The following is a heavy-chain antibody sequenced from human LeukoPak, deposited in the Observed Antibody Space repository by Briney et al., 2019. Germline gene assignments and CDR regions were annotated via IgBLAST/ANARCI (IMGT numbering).Heavy chain of an antibody. J-gene: IGHJ4*02. CDR3: AVDYEGYYFGY. CDR1: GGTFSSYA. Sequence: SVKVSCKASGGTFSSYAISWVRQAPGQGLEWMGRIIPILGIANYAQKFQGRVTITADKSTSTAYMELSSLRSEDTAVYYCAVDYEGYYFGYWGQGTLVTVSS. CDR2: IIPILGIA. V-gene: IGHV1-69*04. D-gene: IGHD4-17*01.